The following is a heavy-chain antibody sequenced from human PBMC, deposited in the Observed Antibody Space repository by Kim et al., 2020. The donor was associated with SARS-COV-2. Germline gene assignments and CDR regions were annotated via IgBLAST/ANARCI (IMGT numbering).Heavy chain of an antibody. J-gene: IGHJ4*02. D-gene: IGHD1-26*01. V-gene: IGHV3-30-3*01. Sequence: GGSLRLSCAASGFTFSSYAMHWVRQAPGKGLEWVAVISYDGSNKYYADSVKGRFTISRDNSKNTLYLQINSLRAEDTAVYYCARDRSGSYFGGFDYWGQGTLVTVSS. CDR1: GFTFSSYA. CDR2: ISYDGSNK. CDR3: ARDRSGSYFGGFDY.